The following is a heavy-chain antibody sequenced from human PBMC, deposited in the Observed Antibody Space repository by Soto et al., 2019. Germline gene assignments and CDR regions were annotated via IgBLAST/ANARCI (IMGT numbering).Heavy chain of an antibody. D-gene: IGHD2-15*01. V-gene: IGHV1-46*01. CDR3: VRGYCTTSPCSGDFLC. CDR2: IHPSGDT. J-gene: IGHJ1*01. CDR1: GYKFTTYF. Sequence: ASVKVSCKASGYKFTTYFIHWVRQAPGQGLEWMGMIHPSGDTGYAQKFRGRVTMTIDTSTTTAYMELRNLTSEDTAVYFSVRGYCTTSPCSGDFLCWGQGTLVTVSS.